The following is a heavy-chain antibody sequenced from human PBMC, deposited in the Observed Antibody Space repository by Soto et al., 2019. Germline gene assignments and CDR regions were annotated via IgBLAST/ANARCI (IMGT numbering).Heavy chain of an antibody. D-gene: IGHD3-9*01. CDR1: GFTFSSYD. J-gene: IGHJ4*02. Sequence: PGGSLRLSCAASGFTFSSYDMHWVRQATGKGLEWVSAIGTAGDTYYPGSVKGRFTISRENAKNSLYLQMNSLRAGDTAVYYCARAHLNYDILTGYYSVPSFDYWGQGTLVTVSS. V-gene: IGHV3-13*04. CDR3: ARAHLNYDILTGYYSVPSFDY. CDR2: IGTAGDT.